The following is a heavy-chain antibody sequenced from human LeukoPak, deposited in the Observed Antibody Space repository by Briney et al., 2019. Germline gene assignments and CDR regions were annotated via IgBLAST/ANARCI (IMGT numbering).Heavy chain of an antibody. Sequence: SETLSLTCTVSGGSISYYYWSWIRQPPGKALEWIAFVSYTGSTSYNPSLKGRVAISVDTSKNQFSLRLSSVTAADTAVYYCARPLFDSSGSYPHDAFDIWGQGTMVTVSS. V-gene: IGHV4-59*08. J-gene: IGHJ3*02. CDR1: GGSISYYY. CDR3: ARPLFDSSGSYPHDAFDI. CDR2: VSYTGST. D-gene: IGHD3-22*01.